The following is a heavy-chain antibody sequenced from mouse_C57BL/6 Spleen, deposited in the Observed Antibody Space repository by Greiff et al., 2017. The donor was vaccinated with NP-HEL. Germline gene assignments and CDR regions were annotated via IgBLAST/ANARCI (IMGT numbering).Heavy chain of an antibody. CDR1: GYTFTDYE. CDR3: TREREGSTMVTTGFAY. V-gene: IGHV1-15*01. D-gene: IGHD2-2*01. J-gene: IGHJ3*01. Sequence: VQLQQSGAELVRPGASVTLSCKASGYTFTDYEMHWVKQTPVHGLEWIGAIDPETGGTAYNQKFKGKAILTADKSSSTAYMELRSLTSDDSAVYYCTREREGSTMVTTGFAYWGQGTLVTVSA. CDR2: IDPETGGT.